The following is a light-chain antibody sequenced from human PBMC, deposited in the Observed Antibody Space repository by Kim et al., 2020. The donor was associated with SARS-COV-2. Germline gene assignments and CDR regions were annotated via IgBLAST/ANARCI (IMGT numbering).Light chain of an antibody. Sequence: EDRVTTTGRARQGIKNYLDWYQQNPEKVPNRLISAASTLQAEVPSRFSGSGYGTYFTLTISSLQPEDVATYYCQKYNSVPLTFGGGTKVDIK. J-gene: IGKJ4*01. CDR3: QKYNSVPLT. CDR1: QGIKNY. V-gene: IGKV1-27*01. CDR2: AAS.